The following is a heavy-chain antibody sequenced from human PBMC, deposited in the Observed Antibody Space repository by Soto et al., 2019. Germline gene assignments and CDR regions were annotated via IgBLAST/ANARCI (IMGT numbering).Heavy chain of an antibody. CDR1: GYSFTRYW. Sequence: GESLKISCKGPGYSFTRYWIGWVRQMPGKGLEWMGIIYPGDSDTRYSPSFQGQVTISADKSISTAYLQWSSLKASDTAMYYCARQERLLNFPSDYWGQGTLVTVSS. J-gene: IGHJ4*02. V-gene: IGHV5-51*01. CDR3: ARQERLLNFPSDY. D-gene: IGHD4-17*01. CDR2: IYPGDSDT.